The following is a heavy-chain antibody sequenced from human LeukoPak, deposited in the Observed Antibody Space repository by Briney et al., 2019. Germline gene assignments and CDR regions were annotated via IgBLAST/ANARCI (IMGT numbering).Heavy chain of an antibody. J-gene: IGHJ4*02. Sequence: SDTLSLTCTVSDYSISSGYYWGLIRQPPRKRLEWIGEINHGGSTNYNPSLKRRVTMSVDTSKNQFSLKLSSVTAADTAVYYCARVRARGSYSRSAYYFDYWGQGTLVTVSS. CDR2: INHGGST. CDR1: DYSISSGYY. D-gene: IGHD1-26*01. V-gene: IGHV4-38-2*02. CDR3: ARVRARGSYSRSAYYFDY.